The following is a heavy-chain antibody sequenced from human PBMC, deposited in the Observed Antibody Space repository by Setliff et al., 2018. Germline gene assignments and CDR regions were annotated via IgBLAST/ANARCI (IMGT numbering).Heavy chain of an antibody. Sequence: SETLSLTCAVSGGSISSSIWWSWVRQAPGKGLEWIGEIYHTGSTNYNPSLKSRVNISVDTSKNQFSLKLSSVTAADTAVYYCARGWGSGWSKEGAFDIWGQGTMVTVSS. CDR3: ARGWGSGWSKEGAFDI. J-gene: IGHJ3*02. CDR1: GGSISSSIW. CDR2: IYHTGST. V-gene: IGHV4-4*02. D-gene: IGHD6-19*01.